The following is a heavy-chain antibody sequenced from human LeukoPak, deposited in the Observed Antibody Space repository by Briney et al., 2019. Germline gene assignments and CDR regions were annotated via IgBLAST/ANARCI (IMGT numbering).Heavy chain of an antibody. CDR1: GGSVHRSF. V-gene: IGHV4-59*02. J-gene: IGHJ4*02. CDR2: IYSSGTP. D-gene: IGHD3/OR15-3a*01. Sequence: SETLSLTGVVSGGSVHRSFWTWVRQPPGKGLEWIGRIYSSGTPDSTPSLKSRLPIAIATSKNQFSLRLASVSAADTAVYYCGRRPAVDGPIDNWGQGILVAVSS. CDR3: GRRPAVDGPIDN.